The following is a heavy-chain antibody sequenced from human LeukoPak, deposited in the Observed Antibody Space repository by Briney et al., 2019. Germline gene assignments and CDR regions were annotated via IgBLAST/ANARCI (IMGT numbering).Heavy chain of an antibody. CDR3: AKRPGYWVTDS. V-gene: IGHV3-23*01. D-gene: IGHD3-22*01. Sequence: RAGGSLRLSCAASGFTFSGYAMNWVRQAPGKGLEWVSAITGSGGNTYYADSVKGRFTISRDNSKNTLYLQMSSLRAEDTAVYYCAKRPGYWVTDSWTQGTLVTVSS. J-gene: IGHJ4*02. CDR1: GFTFSGYA. CDR2: ITGSGGNT.